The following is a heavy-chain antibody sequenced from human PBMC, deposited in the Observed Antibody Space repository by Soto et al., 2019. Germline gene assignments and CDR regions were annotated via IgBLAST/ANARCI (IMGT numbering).Heavy chain of an antibody. J-gene: IGHJ6*02. D-gene: IGHD2-2*01. CDR3: ARGQAVVVPAAILYYYGMDV. CDR1: GGTFSSYA. CDR2: IIPIFGTA. V-gene: IGHV1-69*13. Sequence: ASVKVSCKASGGTFSSYAISWVRQAPGQGLEWMGGIIPIFGTANYAQKFQGRVTITADESTSTAYMELSSLRSEDTAVYYCARGQAVVVPAAILYYYGMDVWGQGTTVTVSS.